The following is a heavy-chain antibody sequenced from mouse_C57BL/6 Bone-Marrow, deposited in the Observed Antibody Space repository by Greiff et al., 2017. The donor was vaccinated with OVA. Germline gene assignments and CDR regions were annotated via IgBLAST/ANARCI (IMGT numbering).Heavy chain of an antibody. CDR2: IDPNSGGT. D-gene: IGHD1-1*01. V-gene: IGHV1-72*01. CDR1: GYTFTSYW. CDR3: ASAYGSSPDYFDV. J-gene: IGHJ1*03. Sequence: QVQLQQPGAELVKPGASVKLSCKASGYTFTSYWMHWVKQRPGRGLEWRGRIDPNSGGTKYNEKFKSKATLTVVKPSSTAYMQRSSLTSEDSAVYYCASAYGSSPDYFDVWGTGTTVTVSS.